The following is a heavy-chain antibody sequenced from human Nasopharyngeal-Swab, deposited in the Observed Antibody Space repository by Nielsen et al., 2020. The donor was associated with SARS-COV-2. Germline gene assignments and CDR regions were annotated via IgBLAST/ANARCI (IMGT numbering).Heavy chain of an antibody. CDR3: ARRLSLASYVFDI. V-gene: IGHV5-10-1*01. D-gene: IGHD2/OR15-2a*01. Sequence: GEYLKISWKGSGCSFSSYWIIWVRQMPGKGLEWMGKIDPSDSYSDYSPSFQGHVTISADKSISTAYLQWSSLKASDTAIYSCARRLSLASYVFDIWGQGTMVTVSS. CDR1: GCSFSSYW. CDR2: IDPSDSYS. J-gene: IGHJ3*02.